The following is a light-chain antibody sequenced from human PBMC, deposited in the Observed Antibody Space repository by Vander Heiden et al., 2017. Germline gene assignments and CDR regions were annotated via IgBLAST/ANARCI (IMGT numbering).Light chain of an antibody. Sequence: DIQMTPSPSSLSASVGDRVTITCRASQSISSWLAWYQQKPGKAPKLLIYKASSLESGGPSRFSGSGAGTEFTLTISSLQPDDFATYYCQQNETFGQGTKVEIK. CDR3: QQNET. CDR2: KAS. J-gene: IGKJ1*01. CDR1: QSISSW. V-gene: IGKV1-5*03.